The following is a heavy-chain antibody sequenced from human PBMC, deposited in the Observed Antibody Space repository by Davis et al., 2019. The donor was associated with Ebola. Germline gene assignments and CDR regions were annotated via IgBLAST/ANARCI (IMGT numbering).Heavy chain of an antibody. CDR3: ARGRSSSWGRWFDP. CDR1: GASSSGYY. CDR2: INHSGST. J-gene: IGHJ5*02. D-gene: IGHD6-13*01. V-gene: IGHV4-34*01. Sequence: MPSETLSLTCAVHGASSSGYYWSWIRQPPGKGLEWIGEINHSGSTNYNPFLKSRVTISVDTSKNQFPLKLSSVTAADTAVYYCARGRSSSWGRWFDPWGQGTLVTVSS.